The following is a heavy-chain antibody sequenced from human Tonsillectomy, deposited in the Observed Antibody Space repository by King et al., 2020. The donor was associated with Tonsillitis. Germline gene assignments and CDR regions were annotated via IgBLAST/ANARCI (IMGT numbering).Heavy chain of an antibody. CDR1: GFSVTNAW. CDR3: TSKPGAAGGTPLSDYGLDV. V-gene: IGHV3-15*01. D-gene: IGHD6-13*01. Sequence: VQLVESGGGLVKPGGSLRLSCTASGFSVTNAWMTWVRQAPEKGLEWVGRIKSTIDGGTTDYAAPVKGRFTISRDDSKNTLYLQMNSLKNDDTAVYYCTSKPGAAGGTPLSDYGLDVWGHGTTVTVSS. CDR2: IKSTIDGGTT. J-gene: IGHJ6*02.